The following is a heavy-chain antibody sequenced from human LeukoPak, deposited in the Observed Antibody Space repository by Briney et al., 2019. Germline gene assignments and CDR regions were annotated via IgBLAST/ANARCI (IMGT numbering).Heavy chain of an antibody. CDR1: GGSISSGGYY. Sequence: SQTLSLTCTVSGGSISSGGYYWSWIRQHPGTGLEWIGYIYYSGSTYYNPSLKSRVTISVDTSKNQFSLKLSSVTAADTAVYYCARVDGVVVTAVFDYWGQGTLVTVSS. J-gene: IGHJ4*02. V-gene: IGHV4-31*03. D-gene: IGHD2-21*02. CDR2: IYYSGST. CDR3: ARVDGVVVTAVFDY.